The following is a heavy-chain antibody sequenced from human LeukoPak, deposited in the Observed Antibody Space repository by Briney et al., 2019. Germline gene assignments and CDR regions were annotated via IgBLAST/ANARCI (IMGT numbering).Heavy chain of an antibody. J-gene: IGHJ4*02. V-gene: IGHV4-59*01. Sequence: SETLSLTCTVSGGSISSYYWSWIWQPPGKGLEWIGYIYYSGSTNYNPSLKSRVTISVDTSKNQFSLKLSSVTAADTAVYYCARATSYYDFWSGREALYYFDYWGQGTLVTVSS. CDR1: GGSISSYY. D-gene: IGHD3-3*01. CDR2: IYYSGST. CDR3: ARATSYYDFWSGREALYYFDY.